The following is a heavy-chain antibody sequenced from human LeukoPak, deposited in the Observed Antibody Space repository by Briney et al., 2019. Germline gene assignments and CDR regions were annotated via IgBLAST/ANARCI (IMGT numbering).Heavy chain of an antibody. CDR2: INPASGGT. CDR3: ARDIAAVGDY. Sequence: ASVNVSCKASGYTFIGFYMHWLRQAPGQGLEWMGWINPASGGTNYAQNFQGRITMTRDTPISTAYMELSRLRPDDTAVYYCARDIAAVGDYWGQGTLVTVSS. J-gene: IGHJ4*02. D-gene: IGHD6-13*01. CDR1: GYTFIGFY. V-gene: IGHV1-2*02.